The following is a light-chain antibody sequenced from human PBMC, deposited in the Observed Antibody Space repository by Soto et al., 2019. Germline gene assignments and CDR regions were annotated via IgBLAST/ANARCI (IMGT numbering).Light chain of an antibody. CDR2: GAS. J-gene: IGKJ1*01. CDR1: QSVSSSF. CDR3: QQYSSSPSGT. Sequence: DIVLTQSPGTLSLSPGERATLSCRASQSVSSSFLAWYQQKPGQAPRLLIYGASNRATGIPDRFSGSGSGTDFTLTISRLEPEDFAVYYCQQYSSSPSGTFGQGTKVDIK. V-gene: IGKV3-20*01.